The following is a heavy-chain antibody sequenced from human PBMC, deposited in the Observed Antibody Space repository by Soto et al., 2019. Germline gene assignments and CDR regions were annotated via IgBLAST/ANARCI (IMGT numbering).Heavy chain of an antibody. CDR3: TRAQPPVGASYYFDF. CDR2: IYYRSKWSY. D-gene: IGHD1-26*01. V-gene: IGHV6-1*01. CDR1: GDSVSSKSAA. Sequence: SQTLSLTCVISGDSVSSKSAAWNWIRQSPSGGLEWLGRIYYRSKWSYEYAVTVESRITINPDTSRNQFSLQLNSVTPDDTAINYCTRAQPPVGASYYFDFWGRGALVTVSS. J-gene: IGHJ4*02.